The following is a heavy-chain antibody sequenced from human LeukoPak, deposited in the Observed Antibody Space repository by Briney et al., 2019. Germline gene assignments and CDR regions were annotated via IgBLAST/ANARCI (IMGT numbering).Heavy chain of an antibody. CDR1: GYTFTSYA. Sequence: ASVTVSCKASGYTFTSYAMHWVRQAPGQRLEWMGWINAANGNTKYSQKFQGRVTITRDTSASTAYMELSSLRSEDTAVYYCAREGERWFGELFLYYYGMDVWGKGTTVTVSS. D-gene: IGHD3-10*01. CDR2: INAANGNT. J-gene: IGHJ6*04. V-gene: IGHV1-3*01. CDR3: AREGERWFGELFLYYYGMDV.